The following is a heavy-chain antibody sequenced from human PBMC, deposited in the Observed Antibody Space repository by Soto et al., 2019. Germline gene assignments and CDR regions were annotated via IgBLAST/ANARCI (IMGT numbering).Heavy chain of an antibody. CDR3: ASCSGNSYGYPDAFDI. Sequence: QVRLQESGPGLVKPSETLSLTCTVSGGSVSSGSYYWSWIRQPPGKGLEWIGYIYYSGSTNYNPSLKSRVTISVDTSKNQFSLKLRSVTAADTAGYYCASCSGNSYGYPDAFDIWGQGTMVTVSS. CDR2: IYYSGST. V-gene: IGHV4-61*01. J-gene: IGHJ3*02. CDR1: GGSVSSGSYY. D-gene: IGHD5-18*01.